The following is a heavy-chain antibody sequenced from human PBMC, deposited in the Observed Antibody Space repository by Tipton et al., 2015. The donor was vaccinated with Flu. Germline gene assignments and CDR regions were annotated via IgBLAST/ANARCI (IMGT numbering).Heavy chain of an antibody. CDR3: ARVRSVAATLNDAFDI. Sequence: QVQLVQSGPEVKKPGASVKVSCKASGYTFTGYYIHWVRQAPGQGLEWIGRINPNSGGTNYAQKFQGRVTMTRDTSISTAYMELSRLRSDDTAVYSCARVRSVAATLNDAFDIWGQGTMVTVSS. CDR2: INPNSGGT. CDR1: GYTFTGYY. J-gene: IGHJ3*02. D-gene: IGHD2-15*01. V-gene: IGHV1-2*06.